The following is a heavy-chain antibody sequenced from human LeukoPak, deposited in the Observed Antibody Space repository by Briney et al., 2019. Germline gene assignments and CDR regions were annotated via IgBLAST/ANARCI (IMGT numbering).Heavy chain of an antibody. D-gene: IGHD3-10*01. J-gene: IGHJ4*02. CDR1: GFTFSSYE. CDR3: ARDSGHTITMVRGVIISPTFDY. V-gene: IGHV3-48*03. Sequence: GGSLRLSCAASGFTFSSYEMNWVRQAPGKGLEWVSYISSSGSTIYYADSVKGRFTISRDNAKNSLYLQMNSLRAEDTAVYYCARDSGHTITMVRGVIISPTFDYWGQGTLVTVSS. CDR2: ISSSGSTI.